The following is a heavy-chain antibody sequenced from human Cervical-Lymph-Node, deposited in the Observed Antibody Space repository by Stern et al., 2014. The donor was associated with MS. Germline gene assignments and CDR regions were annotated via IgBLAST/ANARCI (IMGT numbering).Heavy chain of an antibody. CDR1: GGTFTNYA. D-gene: IGHD3-9*01. CDR2: IIPIFNRA. V-gene: IGHV1-69*01. CDR3: ARGWSYDILTAYSY. J-gene: IGHJ4*02. Sequence: VQLVQSGAEVKKPGSSVKVSCKASGGTFTNYAINWVRQAPGQGLEWMGGIIPIFNRANYGQKFQGRVTITADESTTTAYMELTSLISEDTAVYYCARGWSYDILTAYSYWGQGTLVTVSS.